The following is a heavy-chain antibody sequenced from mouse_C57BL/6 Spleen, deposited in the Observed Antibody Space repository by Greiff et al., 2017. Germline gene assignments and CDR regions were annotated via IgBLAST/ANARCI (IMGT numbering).Heavy chain of an antibody. D-gene: IGHD2-4*01. Sequence: VQLQQSGPELVKPGASVKIPCKASGYTFTDYNMDWVKQSHGKSLEWIGDINPNNGGTIYNQKFKGKATLTVDKSSSTAYMELRSLTSYDTAVYYCARGDYDPHYYSMDYWGQGTSVTVSS. CDR3: ARGDYDPHYYSMDY. CDR2: INPNNGGT. J-gene: IGHJ4*01. V-gene: IGHV1-18*01. CDR1: GYTFTDYN.